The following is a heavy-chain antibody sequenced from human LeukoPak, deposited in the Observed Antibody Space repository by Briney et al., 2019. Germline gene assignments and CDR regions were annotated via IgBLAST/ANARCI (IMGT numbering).Heavy chain of an antibody. CDR3: ARVGSSWPHYYFDY. J-gene: IGHJ4*02. Sequence: SETLSLTCTVSGGSISSYYWSWIRQPAGKGLEWIGRIYTSGSTNYNPSLKSRVTMSVDTSKNQFSLKLSSVTAADTAVYYCARVGSSWPHYYFDYWGQGTLVTVSS. D-gene: IGHD6-13*01. CDR2: IYTSGST. V-gene: IGHV4-4*07. CDR1: GGSISSYY.